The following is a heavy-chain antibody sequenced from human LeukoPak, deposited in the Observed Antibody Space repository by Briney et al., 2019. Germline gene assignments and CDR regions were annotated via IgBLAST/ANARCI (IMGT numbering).Heavy chain of an antibody. V-gene: IGHV1-2*02. CDR1: GYTSTGYY. J-gene: IGHJ4*02. CDR2: INPNSGGT. CDR3: ARISAYDSSGYSPPSFDY. D-gene: IGHD3-22*01. Sequence: GASVKVSCRASGYTSTGYYMHWVRQAPGQGLEWMGWINPNSGGTNYAQKFQGRVTMTRDTSISTAYMELSRLRSDDTAVYYCARISAYDSSGYSPPSFDYWGQGTLVTVSS.